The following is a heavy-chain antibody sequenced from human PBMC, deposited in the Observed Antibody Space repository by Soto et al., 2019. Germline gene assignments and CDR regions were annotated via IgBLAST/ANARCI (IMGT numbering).Heavy chain of an antibody. CDR2: ISFDGSSE. CDR1: GFIFSSYA. CDR3: ARERLRQWVDPKKGFDP. J-gene: IGHJ5*02. Sequence: QVQLVESGGGVVQPGRSLRLSCAASGFIFSSYAMHWVRRAPGKGLEWVAAISFDGSSEYYADSVKGRFKISRESSRKPLSLQMESVRFEDTCVYFCARERLRQWVDPKKGFDPGGKGTQVTVS. V-gene: IGHV3-30-3*01. D-gene: IGHD6-19*01.